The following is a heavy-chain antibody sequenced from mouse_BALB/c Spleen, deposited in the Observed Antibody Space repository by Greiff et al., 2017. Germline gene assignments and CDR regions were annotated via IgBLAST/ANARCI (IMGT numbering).Heavy chain of an antibody. Sequence: DVMLVESGGGLVTPGGSLKLSCAASGFTFSSYAMSWVRQSPEKRLEWVAEISSGGSYTYYPDTVTGRFTISRDNAKNTLYLEMSSLRSEDTAMYYCARDYTGYYAMDYWGQGTSVTVSS. V-gene: IGHV5-9-4*01. CDR3: ARDYTGYYAMDY. J-gene: IGHJ4*01. D-gene: IGHD2-12*01. CDR2: ISSGGSYT. CDR1: GFTFSSYA.